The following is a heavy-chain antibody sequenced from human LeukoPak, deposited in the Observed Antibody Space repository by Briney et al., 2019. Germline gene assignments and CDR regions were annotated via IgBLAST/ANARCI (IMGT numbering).Heavy chain of an antibody. CDR3: TKGGTGTTVRYFDY. V-gene: IGHV3-23*01. Sequence: GGSLRLSCAASGFTFKNYGMNWVRQAPGKGLEWVSVVSTTGDITYYADSVQGRFTISRDNSENSPYLQMNSLRAEDTAVYYCTKGGTGTTVRYFDYWGQGTLVTVSS. D-gene: IGHD1-7*01. CDR1: GFTFKNYG. CDR2: VSTTGDIT. J-gene: IGHJ4*02.